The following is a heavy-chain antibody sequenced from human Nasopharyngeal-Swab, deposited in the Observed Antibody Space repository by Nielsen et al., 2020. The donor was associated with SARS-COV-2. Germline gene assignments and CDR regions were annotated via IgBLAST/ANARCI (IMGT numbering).Heavy chain of an antibody. D-gene: IGHD6-6*01. CDR1: GFTFSSYA. V-gene: IGHV3-23*01. Sequence: GGSLRLSCAASGFTFSSYAMSWVRQAPGKGLEWVSAISGSGGSTYYADSVKGRFTISRDNSKNTLYLQMSSLRAEDTAVYYCAKDAASSSSHYYGMDVWGQGTTVTVSS. J-gene: IGHJ6*02. CDR2: ISGSGGST. CDR3: AKDAASSSSHYYGMDV.